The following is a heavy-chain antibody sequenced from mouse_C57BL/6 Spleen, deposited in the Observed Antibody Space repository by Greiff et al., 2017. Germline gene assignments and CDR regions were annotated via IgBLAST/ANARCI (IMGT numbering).Heavy chain of an antibody. CDR2: IYPGDGDT. J-gene: IGHJ3*01. CDR3: ARDHYGSSYLFAY. CDR1: GYAFSSSW. V-gene: IGHV1-82*01. D-gene: IGHD1-1*01. Sequence: QVQLQQSGPELVKPGASVKISCKASGYAFSSSWMNWVKQRPGKGLEWIGRIYPGDGDTNYNGKFKGKATLTADKSSSTAYMQLSSLTSEDSAVYFCARDHYGSSYLFAYWGQGTLVTVSA.